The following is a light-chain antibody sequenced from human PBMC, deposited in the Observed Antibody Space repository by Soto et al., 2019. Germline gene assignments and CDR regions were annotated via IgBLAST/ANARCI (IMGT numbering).Light chain of an antibody. J-gene: IGKJ4*01. Sequence: EVVLTQSPDTLSLSPGERATLSCRTSHSVDIYLAWYQQNPGQAPRLLIYDSYNRVTGIPTRFSGSGSGTDFTLTISSLEPEDSAVYYCQQRKYWPPLTFGGGTKVEIK. CDR2: DSY. V-gene: IGKV3-11*01. CDR3: QQRKYWPPLT. CDR1: HSVDIY.